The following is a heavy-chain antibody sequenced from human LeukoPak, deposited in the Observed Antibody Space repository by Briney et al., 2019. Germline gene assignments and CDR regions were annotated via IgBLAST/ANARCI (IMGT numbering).Heavy chain of an antibody. J-gene: IGHJ4*02. Sequence: SETLSLTCTVSGGSINGYFWNWIRQPAGKGLEWIGEINHSGSTNYNPSLKSRVTISVDTSKNQFSLKLSSVTAADTAVYYCASDDTAMVTPYWGQGTLVTVSS. V-gene: IGHV4-34*01. D-gene: IGHD5-18*01. CDR3: ASDDTAMVTPY. CDR1: GGSINGYF. CDR2: INHSGST.